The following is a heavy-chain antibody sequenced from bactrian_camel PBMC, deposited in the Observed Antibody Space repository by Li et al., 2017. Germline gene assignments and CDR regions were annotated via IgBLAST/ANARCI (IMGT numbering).Heavy chain of an antibody. Sequence: VQLVESGGGLVQPGGSLRLSCAASEFTFSSYYMAWVRQAPGKGLEWLSGIGTDGTTYYVDSVKGRFIISRDNAKNTLYLQLNSLKTEDTAMYYCAQRTVNWGQGTQVTVS. CDR3: AQRTVN. CDR1: EFTFSSYY. V-gene: IGHV3S10*01. CDR2: IGTDGTT. J-gene: IGHJ4*01. D-gene: IGHD7*01.